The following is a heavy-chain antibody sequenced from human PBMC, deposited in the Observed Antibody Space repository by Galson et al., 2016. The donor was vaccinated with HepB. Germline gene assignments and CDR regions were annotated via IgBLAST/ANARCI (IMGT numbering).Heavy chain of an antibody. J-gene: IGHJ4*02. D-gene: IGHD3-16*01. CDR3: ARDLFGYFDY. Sequence: SLRLSCAASGFTFSTYWMTWVRQAPRKGLQWVANINQDGSEKYYVDSVKGRFSISRDNAKNSLYLQTNNLRAEDTAVYYCARDLFGYFDYWGQGTLATVSS. CDR1: GFTFSTYW. CDR2: INQDGSEK. V-gene: IGHV3-7*01.